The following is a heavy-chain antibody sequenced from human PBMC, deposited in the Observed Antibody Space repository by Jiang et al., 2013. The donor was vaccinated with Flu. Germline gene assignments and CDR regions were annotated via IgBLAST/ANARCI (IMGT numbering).Heavy chain of an antibody. CDR3: ARLIADSSSWDTYGMDV. V-gene: IGHV1-46*01. D-gene: IGHD6-13*01. Sequence: TSYYMHWVRQAPGQGLEWMGIINPSGGSTSYAQKFQGRVTMTRDTSTSTVYMELSSLRSEDTAVYYCARLIADSSSWDTYGMDVWGQGTTVTVSS. J-gene: IGHJ6*02. CDR1: TSYY. CDR2: INPSGGST.